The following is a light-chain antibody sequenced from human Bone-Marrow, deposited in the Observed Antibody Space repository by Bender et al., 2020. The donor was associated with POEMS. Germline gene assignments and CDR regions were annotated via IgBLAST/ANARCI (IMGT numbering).Light chain of an antibody. J-gene: IGLJ3*02. CDR1: DSTFGGNN. V-gene: IGLV1-44*01. CDR3: SSWDDILSGWV. CDR2: SNY. Sequence: QSVLTQPPSASGTPGQSVIISCSGTDSTFGGNNVNWYQHLPGTAPRLVVYSNYQRPSGVPARFSGSKSGTSASLAISDIQSEDEDYYYCSSWDDILSGWVFGGGTKLTVL.